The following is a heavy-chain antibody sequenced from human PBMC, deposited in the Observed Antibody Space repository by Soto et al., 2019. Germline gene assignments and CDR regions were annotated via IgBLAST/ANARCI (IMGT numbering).Heavy chain of an antibody. J-gene: IGHJ4*02. V-gene: IGHV4-59*01. CDR3: ARERWESYYFDY. Sequence: SETLSLTCTVSGGSISSYYWSWIRQPPGKGLEWIGYIYYSGSTNYNPSLESRVTISVDTSKNQFSLKLSSVTAADTAVYYCARERWESYYFDYWGQGTLVTVSS. CDR2: IYYSGST. D-gene: IGHD1-26*01. CDR1: GGSISSYY.